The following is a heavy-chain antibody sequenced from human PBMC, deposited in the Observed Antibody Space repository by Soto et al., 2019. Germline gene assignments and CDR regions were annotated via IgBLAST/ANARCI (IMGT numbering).Heavy chain of an antibody. V-gene: IGHV3-23*01. CDR3: AKGPLSGWYDGDEYFQH. CDR2: ISGSGGST. D-gene: IGHD6-19*01. CDR1: GFTFSSYA. J-gene: IGHJ1*01. Sequence: GGSLRLSCAASGFTFSSYAMSWVRQAPGKGLEWVSAISGSGGSTYYADSVKGRFTISRDNSKNTLYLQMNSLRAEDTAVYYCAKGPLSGWYDGDEYFQHWGQGTLVTVSS.